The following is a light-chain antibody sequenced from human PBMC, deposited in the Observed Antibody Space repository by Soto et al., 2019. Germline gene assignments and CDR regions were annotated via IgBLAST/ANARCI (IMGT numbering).Light chain of an antibody. CDR2: YVD. Sequence: QSALTQPASVSGSPGQSITISCTGTSRDVGAYDYVSWYLQYPDKAPQLLIYYVDHRPSGVSSRFSGSKSGNTASLSISGLQAEDEGDYYCCSYADGSIYFFRPGTKVTVL. CDR1: SRDVGAYDY. V-gene: IGLV2-14*03. CDR3: CSYADGSIYF. J-gene: IGLJ1*01.